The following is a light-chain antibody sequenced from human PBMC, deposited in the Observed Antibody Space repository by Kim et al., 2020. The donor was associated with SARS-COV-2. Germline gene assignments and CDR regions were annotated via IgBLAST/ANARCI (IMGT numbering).Light chain of an antibody. CDR3: QQFGSSRTWT. CDR2: GTS. CDR1: HSVTSTY. V-gene: IGKV3-20*01. J-gene: IGKJ1*01. Sequence: PGYRATLSCRASHSVTSTYVAWYQQQPGQAPRLLIYGTSTRAAGIPGRFSGSGSGTEYTLTINRLEPEDFAIYYCQQFGSSRTWTFGQVTKVDI.